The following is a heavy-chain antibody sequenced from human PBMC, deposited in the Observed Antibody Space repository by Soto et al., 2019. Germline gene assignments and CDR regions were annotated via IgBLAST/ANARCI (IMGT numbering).Heavy chain of an antibody. Sequence: LRLSCAASGFTFSSYGMHWVRQAPGKGLEWVAVISYDGSNKYYADSVKGRFTISRDNSKNTLYLQMNSLRAEDTAVYYCAKRHYGDYGPDYWGQGTLVTVSS. CDR3: AKRHYGDYGPDY. CDR1: GFTFSSYG. CDR2: ISYDGSNK. D-gene: IGHD4-17*01. V-gene: IGHV3-30*18. J-gene: IGHJ4*02.